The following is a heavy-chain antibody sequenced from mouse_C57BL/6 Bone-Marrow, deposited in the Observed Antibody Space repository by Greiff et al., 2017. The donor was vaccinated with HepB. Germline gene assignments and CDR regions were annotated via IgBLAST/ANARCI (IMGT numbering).Heavy chain of an antibody. V-gene: IGHV5-4*01. CDR1: GFTFSSYA. CDR3: ARDGNDDGSSYAMDY. Sequence: EVKVVESGGGLVKPGGSLKLSCAASGFTFSSYAMSWVRQTPEKRLEWVASISDGGSYTYYPDNVKGRFTISRDNAKNNLYLQMSHLKSEDTAMYYCARDGNDDGSSYAMDYWGQGTSVTVAS. D-gene: IGHD1-1*01. CDR2: ISDGGSYT. J-gene: IGHJ4*01.